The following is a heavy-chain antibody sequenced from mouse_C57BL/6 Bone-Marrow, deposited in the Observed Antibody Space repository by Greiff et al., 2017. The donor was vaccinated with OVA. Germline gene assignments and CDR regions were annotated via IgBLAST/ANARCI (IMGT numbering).Heavy chain of an antibody. CDR1: GYSITSGYD. D-gene: IGHD1-1*01. V-gene: IGHV3-1*01. CDR3: ASPDYYGSSYWYFDV. CDR2: ISYSGST. J-gene: IGHJ1*03. Sequence: EVKLMESGPGMVKPSQSLSLTCTVTGYSITSGYDWHWIRHFPGNKLEWMGYISYSGSTNYNPSLKSRISITHDTSKNHFFLKLNSVTTEDTATYYCASPDYYGSSYWYFDVWGTGTTVTVSS.